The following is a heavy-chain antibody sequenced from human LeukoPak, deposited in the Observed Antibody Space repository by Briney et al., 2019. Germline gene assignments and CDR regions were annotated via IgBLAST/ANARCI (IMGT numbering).Heavy chain of an antibody. Sequence: GGSLRLSCAASGFTVTNNYMSWVRQAPGKGLEWVSVIYSGGSTSYADSVKGRFTTSRDNPKNTLYLQMNSLRAEDTAVYYCARVLQLAPSYIDYWGQGTLVTVSS. V-gene: IGHV3-53*01. J-gene: IGHJ4*02. CDR2: IYSGGST. CDR3: ARVLQLAPSYIDY. CDR1: GFTVTNNY. D-gene: IGHD6-13*01.